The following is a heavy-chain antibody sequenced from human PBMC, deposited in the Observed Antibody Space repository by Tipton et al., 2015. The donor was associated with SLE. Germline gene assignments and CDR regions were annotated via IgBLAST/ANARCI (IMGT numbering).Heavy chain of an antibody. CDR2: VHSSGRT. CDR1: GGSLNNYY. Sequence: TLSLTCTVSGGSLNNYYWSWIRQPAGKQLEWIGRVHSSGRTHYSPSLSSRATVSVDMSKNQFSLKLTSVTAADMAIYYCARVDTIYSFDYWGQGALVTVSS. D-gene: IGHD3/OR15-3a*01. V-gene: IGHV4-4*07. CDR3: ARVDTIYSFDY. J-gene: IGHJ4*02.